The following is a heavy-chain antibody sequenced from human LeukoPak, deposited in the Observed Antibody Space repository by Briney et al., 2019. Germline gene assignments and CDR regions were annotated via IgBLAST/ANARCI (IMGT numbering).Heavy chain of an antibody. J-gene: IGHJ1*01. V-gene: IGHV3-7*04. Sequence: PGGSLRLSCAASGFTFSSYWMSWVRQAPGKGLEWVANIKQDGSEKYYVDSVKGRFTISRDNAKNSLYLQMNGLRAEDTAVYYCASDMRQWLAKHWGQGTLVTVSS. CDR3: ASDMRQWLAKH. CDR1: GFTFSSYW. D-gene: IGHD6-19*01. CDR2: IKQDGSEK.